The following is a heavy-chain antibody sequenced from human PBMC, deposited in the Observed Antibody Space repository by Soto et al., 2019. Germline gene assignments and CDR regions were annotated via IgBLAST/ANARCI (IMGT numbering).Heavy chain of an antibody. V-gene: IGHV3-23*01. CDR3: AKDPAARFGAYFDY. Sequence: PGGSLRLSCAASGFTFSSYAMSWVRQAPGKGLEWVSAISGSGGSTYYADSVKGRFTISRDNSKNTLYLQMNSLRAEDTAVHYCAKDPAARFGAYFDYWGQGTLVTVSS. J-gene: IGHJ4*02. D-gene: IGHD3-16*01. CDR2: ISGSGGST. CDR1: GFTFSSYA.